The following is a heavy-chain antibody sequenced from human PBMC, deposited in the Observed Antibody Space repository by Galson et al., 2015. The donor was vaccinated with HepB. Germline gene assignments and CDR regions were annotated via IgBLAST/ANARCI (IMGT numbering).Heavy chain of an antibody. V-gene: IGHV1-18*04. J-gene: IGHJ4*02. CDR2: INTRNDNT. Sequence: SVKVSCKASGYTFSDYAITWVRQAPGQGLEWMGWINTRNDNTVYAHKFRGRVTMTTDTSTSTAYMEVRSLRSDDTAAYYCARDFISQHLLFDYWGQGTLVTVSS. D-gene: IGHD3-10*01. CDR1: GYTFSDYA. CDR3: ARDFISQHLLFDY.